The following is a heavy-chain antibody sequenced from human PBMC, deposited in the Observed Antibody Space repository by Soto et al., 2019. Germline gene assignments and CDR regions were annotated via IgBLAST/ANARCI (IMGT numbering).Heavy chain of an antibody. CDR2: IYYSGST. CDR1: GGSISSYY. J-gene: IGHJ6*04. D-gene: IGHD3-10*01. Sequence: SETLSLTCTVSGGSISSYYWSWIRQPPGKRLEWIGYIYYSGSTNYNPSLKSRVTISVDTSKNQFSLKLTSLIAADTAIYYCARHFPPFVYGPGTWYVCGKGTTVTVSS. CDR3: ARHFPPFVYGPGTWYV. V-gene: IGHV4-59*08.